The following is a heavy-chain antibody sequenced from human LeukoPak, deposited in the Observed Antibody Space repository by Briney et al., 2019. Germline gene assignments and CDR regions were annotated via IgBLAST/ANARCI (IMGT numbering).Heavy chain of an antibody. Sequence: ASVKVSCKASGYTFTGYYMHWVRQAPGQGLEWMGWINPNSGGTNYAQKFQGRVTMTRDTSISTAYMELSRLRSDDTAVYYCATHKAPPGPFDSSGQGFYYLGQGTLVTVSS. CDR3: ATHKAPPGPFDSSGQGFYY. D-gene: IGHD3-22*01. V-gene: IGHV1-2*02. CDR2: INPNSGGT. J-gene: IGHJ4*02. CDR1: GYTFTGYY.